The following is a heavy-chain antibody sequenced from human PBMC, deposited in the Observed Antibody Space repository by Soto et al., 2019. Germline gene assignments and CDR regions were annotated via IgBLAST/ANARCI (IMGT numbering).Heavy chain of an antibody. J-gene: IGHJ4*02. D-gene: IGHD1-1*01. CDR1: GGSISSGGTGSY. CDR2: IYYTGNT. V-gene: IGHV4-31*03. Sequence: QVQLQESGPGLVKPSQTLSLTCTVSGGSISSGGTGSYWTWISQLPGKGLEWIGYIYYTGNTYYTPSLNSRPTISIDTSENQFSLKLTSVTAAYTAVYFCASGHDAYKVRYWGQGTRVTVSS. CDR3: ASGHDAYKVRY.